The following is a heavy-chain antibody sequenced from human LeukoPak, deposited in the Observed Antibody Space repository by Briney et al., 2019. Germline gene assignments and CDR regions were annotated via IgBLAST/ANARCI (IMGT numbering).Heavy chain of an antibody. Sequence: SETLSLTCTVSGGSISSSSYYWGWIRQPPGKGLEGIGSIYYSGSTYYNPSLKRRVTISVDTSKNQFSLKLSSVTAADTAVYYCAVRFYDILTGYYYFDYWGQGTLVTVSS. V-gene: IGHV4-39*01. CDR2: IYYSGST. CDR1: GGSISSSSYY. CDR3: AVRFYDILTGYYYFDY. D-gene: IGHD3-9*01. J-gene: IGHJ4*02.